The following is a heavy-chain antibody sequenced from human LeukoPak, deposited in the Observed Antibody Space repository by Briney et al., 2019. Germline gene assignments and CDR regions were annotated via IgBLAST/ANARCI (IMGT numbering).Heavy chain of an antibody. Sequence: PGGSLRLSCAASGFTFSSYGMHWVRQAPGKGLEWVAFIRYDGSNKYYADSVKGRFTISRDNSKNTLYLQMNSLRAEDTAVYYCAKDQGSSWYPAAIDIWGQGTMVTVSS. CDR2: IRYDGSNK. V-gene: IGHV3-30*02. CDR3: AKDQGSSWYPAAIDI. J-gene: IGHJ3*02. CDR1: GFTFSSYG. D-gene: IGHD6-13*01.